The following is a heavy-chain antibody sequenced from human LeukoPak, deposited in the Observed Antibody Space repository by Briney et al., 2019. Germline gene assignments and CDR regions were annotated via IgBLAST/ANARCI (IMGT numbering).Heavy chain of an antibody. D-gene: IGHD3-10*01. Sequence: GGSLRLSCAASGFTFSSYAMHWVRQAPGKGLEWVAVISYDGSNKYYADSVKGRFTISRDNSKNTLYLQMNSLRAEDTAVYYCARGTHYYGSGSPPLNWFDPWGQGTLVTVSS. V-gene: IGHV3-30*04. J-gene: IGHJ5*02. CDR2: ISYDGSNK. CDR3: ARGTHYYGSGSPPLNWFDP. CDR1: GFTFSSYA.